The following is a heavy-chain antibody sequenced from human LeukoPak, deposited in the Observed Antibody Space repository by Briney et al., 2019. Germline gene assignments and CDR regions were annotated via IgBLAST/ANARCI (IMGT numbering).Heavy chain of an antibody. D-gene: IGHD4-17*01. CDR3: VRDSDDYGDYTTRRFDY. V-gene: IGHV3-7*01. Sequence: PGGSLRLSCAASGFTFSSYWMSWVRQAPGKGLEWVANINQDGSEKYYVDSVKGRFTISRDNAKNSLYLQMNSLRAEDTAVYHCVRDSDDYGDYTTRRFDYWGQGTLVTVSS. CDR1: GFTFSSYW. J-gene: IGHJ4*02. CDR2: INQDGSEK.